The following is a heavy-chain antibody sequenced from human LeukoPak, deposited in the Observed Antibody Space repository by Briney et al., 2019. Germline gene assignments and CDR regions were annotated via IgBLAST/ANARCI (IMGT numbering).Heavy chain of an antibody. V-gene: IGHV1-8*01. D-gene: IGHD1-26*01. J-gene: IGHJ4*02. CDR1: GYTFTSYD. CDR3: AKGATFFDY. CDR2: MNPNSGNT. Sequence: ASVTVSCKASGYTFTSYDINWVRQATGQGLEWMGWMNPNSGNTGYAQKFQGRVTMTRDTSISTAYMELSRLRSDDTAVYYCAKGATFFDYWGQGTLVTVSS.